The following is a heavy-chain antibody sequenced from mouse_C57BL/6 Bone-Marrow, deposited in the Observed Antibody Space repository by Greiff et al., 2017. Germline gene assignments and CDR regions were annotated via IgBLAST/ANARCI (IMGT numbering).Heavy chain of an antibody. Sequence: VQLQQPGAELVMPGASVKLSCKASGYTFTSYWMHWVKQRPGQGLEWIGEIDPSDSYTNYNQKFKGKSTLTVDKSSSTAYMQLSSLTSEDSAVYYCARTNYCCTKDYWGQGTSVTVSS. D-gene: IGHD1-2*01. CDR2: IDPSDSYT. CDR1: GYTFTSYW. CDR3: ARTNYCCTKDY. J-gene: IGHJ4*01. V-gene: IGHV1-69*01.